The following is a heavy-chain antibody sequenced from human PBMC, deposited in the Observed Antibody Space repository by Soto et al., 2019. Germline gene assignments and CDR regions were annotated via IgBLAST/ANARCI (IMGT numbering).Heavy chain of an antibody. D-gene: IGHD3-10*01. CDR2: IIPIFGST. Sequence: SVKDSFKACGCTFSNYPINWVGQAPGQGRERMGRIIPIFGSTSYAQKFQGRVTITADESTSTAYMELSSLGSEDTAVYYCARDKGDFMVRGVRSLDHYPMDVWRQGTLCTVSS. CDR3: ARDKGDFMVRGVRSLDHYPMDV. CDR1: GCTFSNYP. V-gene: IGHV1-69*13. J-gene: IGHJ6*02.